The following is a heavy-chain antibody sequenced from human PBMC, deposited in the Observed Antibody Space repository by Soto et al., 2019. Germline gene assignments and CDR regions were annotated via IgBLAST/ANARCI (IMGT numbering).Heavy chain of an antibody. J-gene: IGHJ4*02. Sequence: ASVKVSCKASGYTFTGYYMHWVRQAPGQGLEWMGWINPNSGGTNYAQKFQGWVTMTRDTSISTAYMELSRLRSDDTAVYYCGRDWSGGAVAASNPFDYWGQGTLVPVSS. CDR1: GYTFTGYY. V-gene: IGHV1-2*04. CDR2: INPNSGGT. CDR3: GRDWSGGAVAASNPFDY. D-gene: IGHD6-19*01.